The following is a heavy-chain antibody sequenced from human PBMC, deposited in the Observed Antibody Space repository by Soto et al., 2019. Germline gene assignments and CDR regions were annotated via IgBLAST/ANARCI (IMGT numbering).Heavy chain of an antibody. D-gene: IGHD5-12*01. Sequence: QVQLVESGGGVVQPGRSLRLSCAASGFTFSSYGMHWVRQAPGKGLEWVAVISYDGSNKYYADSVKGRFTISRDNSKNTLYLQMNSLRAEDTAVYYCAKEGGYNSQARCFDYWGQGTLVTVSS. CDR2: ISYDGSNK. J-gene: IGHJ4*02. V-gene: IGHV3-30*18. CDR3: AKEGGYNSQARCFDY. CDR1: GFTFSSYG.